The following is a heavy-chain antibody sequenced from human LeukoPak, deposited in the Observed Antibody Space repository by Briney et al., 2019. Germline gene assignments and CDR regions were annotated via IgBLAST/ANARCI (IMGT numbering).Heavy chain of an antibody. V-gene: IGHV4-34*01. D-gene: IGHD3-22*01. CDR1: GGSFSGYY. Sequence: SETLSLTCAVYGGSFSGYYWSWIRQPPGKGLEWIGEINHSGSTNYNPSLKSRVTISIDTSKNQFSLKLSSVTAADTAVYYCARDNDSSGYYFVWGQGTLVTVSS. J-gene: IGHJ4*02. CDR3: ARDNDSSGYYFV. CDR2: INHSGST.